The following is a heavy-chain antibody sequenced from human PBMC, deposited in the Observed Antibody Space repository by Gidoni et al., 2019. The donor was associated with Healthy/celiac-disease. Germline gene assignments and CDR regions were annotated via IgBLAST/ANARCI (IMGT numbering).Heavy chain of an antibody. Sequence: VQLVESGGGVVQPGRSLRLSCAASGFTFSSYGLHWVRQAPGKGLEWGAVIWYDGSNKYEADSVKGRVTIYRDNSKNTLYLQMNSLRAEDTAGYYCARDGWDYYDSSGPYYFDYWGQGTLVTVSS. CDR1: GFTFSSYG. J-gene: IGHJ4*02. CDR2: IWYDGSNK. D-gene: IGHD3-22*01. V-gene: IGHV3-33*01. CDR3: ARDGWDYYDSSGPYYFDY.